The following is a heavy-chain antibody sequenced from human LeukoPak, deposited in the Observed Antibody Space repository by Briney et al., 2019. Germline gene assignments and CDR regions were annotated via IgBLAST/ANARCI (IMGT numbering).Heavy chain of an antibody. D-gene: IGHD3-22*01. CDR2: ISYDGSNK. V-gene: IGHV3-30*04. Sequence: PGGSLRLSCAASGFTFSSYAMHWVRQAPGKGLEWVAVISYDGSNKYYADSVKGRFTISRDNSKNTLYLQMNSLRAEDTAVYYCARVFSYYYDSSGPFFDYWGQGTLVTVSS. CDR1: GFTFSSYA. J-gene: IGHJ4*02. CDR3: ARVFSYYYDSSGPFFDY.